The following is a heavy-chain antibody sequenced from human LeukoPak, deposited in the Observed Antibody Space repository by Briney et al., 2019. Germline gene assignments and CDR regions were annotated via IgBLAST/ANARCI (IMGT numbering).Heavy chain of an antibody. CDR1: GFTFSTYW. V-gene: IGHV3-74*01. CDR2: IKSDGTTT. J-gene: IGHJ4*02. CDR3: AREGSDYDVDY. Sequence: PGGSLRPSCAASGFTFSTYWMHWVRQAPGKGLVWVSRIKSDGTTTSYADSVKGRFTISRDNAKNTLYLQMNSLRAEDTAVYYCAREGSDYDVDYWGQGTLVTVSS. D-gene: IGHD5-12*01.